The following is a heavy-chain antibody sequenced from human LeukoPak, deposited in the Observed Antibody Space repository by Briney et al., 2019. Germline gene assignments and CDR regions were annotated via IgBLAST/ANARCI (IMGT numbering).Heavy chain of an antibody. CDR2: IYSGGST. CDR1: GFTFSNYW. CDR3: AKDDGYFDY. D-gene: IGHD5-24*01. J-gene: IGHJ4*02. Sequence: PGGSLRLSCAASGFTFSNYWMSWVRQAPGKGLEWVSVIYSGGSTYYVDSVKGRFTISRDNSKNTLSLQMNSLRAEDTAVYYCAKDDGYFDYWGQGTLVTVSS. V-gene: IGHV3-66*01.